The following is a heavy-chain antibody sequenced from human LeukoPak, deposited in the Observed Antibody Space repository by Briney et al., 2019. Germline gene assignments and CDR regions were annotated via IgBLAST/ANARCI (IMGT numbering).Heavy chain of an antibody. J-gene: IGHJ4*02. CDR1: GFTFSSYA. D-gene: IGHD3-22*01. Sequence: GGSLILSCSASGFTFSSYAMHWVRQAPGKGLEYVSGISSNGGSTYYADSVKGRFTISRDNSKNTLYLQMSSLRAEDTAVYYCVKLFDSTFDYWGQGTLVTVSS. V-gene: IGHV3-64D*06. CDR2: ISSNGGST. CDR3: VKLFDSTFDY.